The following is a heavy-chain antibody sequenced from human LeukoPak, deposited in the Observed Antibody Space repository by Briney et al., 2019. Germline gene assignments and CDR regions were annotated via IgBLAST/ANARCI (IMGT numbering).Heavy chain of an antibody. CDR2: ISGSGGST. Sequence: GGSLRLSCAASGFTFSSYPMSWVRQAPGKGLEWVSAISGSGGSTYYADSVKGRFTISRDNPKNTLYLQMNSLRAEDTAVYYCAKDLPTVTSPNWFDPWGQGTLVTVSS. CDR3: AKDLPTVTSPNWFDP. D-gene: IGHD4-17*01. CDR1: GFTFSSYP. V-gene: IGHV3-23*01. J-gene: IGHJ5*02.